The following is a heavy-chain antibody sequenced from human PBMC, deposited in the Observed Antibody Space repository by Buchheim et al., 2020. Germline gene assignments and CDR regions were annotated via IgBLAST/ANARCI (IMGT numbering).Heavy chain of an antibody. CDR1: GGSFSGYY. Sequence: QVQLQQWGAGLLKPSETLSLTCAVYGGSFSGYYWSWIRQPPGKGLEWIGEINHSGSTNYNPSLKSRVTISVDTSKNHFSLKLSSVTAADTAVYYCAGNNWNFSPYYYYGMDVWGQGTT. CDR2: INHSGST. CDR3: AGNNWNFSPYYYYGMDV. D-gene: IGHD1-7*01. V-gene: IGHV4-34*01. J-gene: IGHJ6*02.